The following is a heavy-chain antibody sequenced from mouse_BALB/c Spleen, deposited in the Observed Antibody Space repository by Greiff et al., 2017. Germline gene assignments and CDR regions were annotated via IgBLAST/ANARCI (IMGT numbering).Heavy chain of an antibody. D-gene: IGHD1-1*01. Sequence: VQRVESGPGLVAPSQSLSITCTVSGFSLTSYGVHWVRQPPGKGLEWLGVIWAGGSTNYNSALMSRLSISTDNSKSQVFLKMNSLQTDDTAMYYCARDYYGSSGYFDVWGAGTTVTVSS. CDR2: IWAGGST. CDR3: ARDYYGSSGYFDV. CDR1: GFSLTSYG. V-gene: IGHV2-9*02. J-gene: IGHJ1*01.